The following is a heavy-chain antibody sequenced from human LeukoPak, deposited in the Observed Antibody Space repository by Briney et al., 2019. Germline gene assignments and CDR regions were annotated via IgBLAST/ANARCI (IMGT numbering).Heavy chain of an antibody. J-gene: IGHJ4*02. D-gene: IGHD6-13*01. CDR3: ARGGRIAAAAY. CDR1: GFTFSDYY. Sequence: GGSLRLSCAASGFTFSDYYMSWIRQAPGKGLEWVAYISTSSSSTDSADSVRGRFTISRVNAKNTLFLQMDSLRAEDTAVYYCARGGRIAAAAYWGQGTLVTVSS. V-gene: IGHV3-11*05. CDR2: ISTSSSST.